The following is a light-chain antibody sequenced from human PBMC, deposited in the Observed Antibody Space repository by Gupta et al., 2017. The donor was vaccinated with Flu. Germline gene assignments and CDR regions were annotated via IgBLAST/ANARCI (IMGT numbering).Light chain of an antibody. Sequence: ERATLSCRASQSVSTFLGWYQQKPGQAPRLLIYDVSKRATGIPARFSGSGSGTDFTLTISSLEPEDFAVYYCQQCASCPPITFGQGTRLESK. CDR1: QSVSTF. V-gene: IGKV3-11*01. J-gene: IGKJ5*01. CDR3: QQCASCPPIT. CDR2: DVS.